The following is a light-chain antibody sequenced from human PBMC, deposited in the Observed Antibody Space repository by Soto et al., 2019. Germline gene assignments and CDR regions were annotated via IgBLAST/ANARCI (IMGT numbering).Light chain of an antibody. CDR3: LFTPGGIRV. CDR1: TGAVTHDLY. J-gene: IGLJ3*02. Sequence: QAVVTQEPSLTVSPGGTVTLTCASSTGAVTHDLYPYWFQQKPGQAPKTLIYDTNRKPSWTPARFSGSLLGGKAALTLSGAQPEDEAEYYCLFTPGGIRVFGGGTKLTVL. CDR2: DTN. V-gene: IGLV7-46*01.